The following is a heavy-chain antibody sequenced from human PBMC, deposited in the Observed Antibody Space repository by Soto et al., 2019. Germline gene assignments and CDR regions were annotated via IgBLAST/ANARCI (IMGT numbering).Heavy chain of an antibody. Sequence: GESLKISCKGSGYSFTSYWIGWVRQMPGKGMEWMGIIYPGDSDTRYSPSFQGQVTISADKSISTAYLQWSSLKASDTAMYYCARQYYYDSSGYTGRYYYGMDVWGQGTTVTV. CDR3: ARQYYYDSSGYTGRYYYGMDV. V-gene: IGHV5-51*01. J-gene: IGHJ6*02. D-gene: IGHD3-22*01. CDR1: GYSFTSYW. CDR2: IYPGDSDT.